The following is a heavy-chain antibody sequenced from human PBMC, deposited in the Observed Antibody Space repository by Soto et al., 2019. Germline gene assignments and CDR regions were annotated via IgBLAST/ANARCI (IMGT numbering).Heavy chain of an antibody. J-gene: IGHJ4*02. Sequence: EVQLLESGGGLVQPGGSLRLSCAASGFTFSSYAMSWVRQAPGKGLEWVSAISGSGGSTDYADAVKGRFTISRDNSTNTLYLQMNSLRAEDTAVYYCAKPPLSGGPFDYWGQGTLVTVSS. CDR3: AKPPLSGGPFDY. CDR1: GFTFSSYA. D-gene: IGHD5-12*01. CDR2: ISGSGGST. V-gene: IGHV3-23*01.